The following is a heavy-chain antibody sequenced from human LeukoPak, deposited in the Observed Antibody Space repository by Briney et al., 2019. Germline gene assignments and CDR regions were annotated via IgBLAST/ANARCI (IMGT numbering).Heavy chain of an antibody. CDR1: GGSIISYY. CDR3: ARQGVSGGWTTDAFDI. Sequence: SETLSLTCTVSGGSIISYYWSWIRQPPGKGLEWIGYMYYSGSTNYNPSLKSRVTISVDTSKNQFSLKLSSVTAADTAVYYCARQGVSGGWTTDAFDIWGQGTMVTVSS. V-gene: IGHV4-59*08. D-gene: IGHD6-19*01. J-gene: IGHJ3*02. CDR2: MYYSGST.